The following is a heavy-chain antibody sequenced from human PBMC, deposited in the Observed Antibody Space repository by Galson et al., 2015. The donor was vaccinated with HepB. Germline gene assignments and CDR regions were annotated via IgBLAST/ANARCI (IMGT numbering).Heavy chain of an antibody. CDR2: IKSKTDGGTT. V-gene: IGHV3-15*01. J-gene: IGHJ6*03. Sequence: SLRLSCAASGFTFSNAWMSWVRQAPGKGLEWVGRIKSKTDGGTTDYAAPVKGRFTISRDDSKNTLYLQMNSLKTEDTAVYYCTTLEGYGDYAPYYYYYMDVWGKGTTVTVSS. D-gene: IGHD4-17*01. CDR1: GFTFSNAW. CDR3: TTLEGYGDYAPYYYYYMDV.